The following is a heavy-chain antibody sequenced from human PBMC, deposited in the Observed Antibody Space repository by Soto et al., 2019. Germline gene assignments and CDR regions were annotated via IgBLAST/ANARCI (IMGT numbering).Heavy chain of an antibody. V-gene: IGHV3-30*18. CDR2: ISFDGIKK. CDR1: GFTFRSYD. D-gene: IGHD6-13*01. CDR3: EKHIVAAGYYGMDV. J-gene: IGHJ6*02. Sequence: QVQLVESGGGVVQPGGSLRLSCAASGFTFRSYDMHWVRQAPGKGLEWMGVISFDGIKKYYGDSVKGRFTISRDSSKNKLYLQMNSLRPEDTAVYYCEKHIVAAGYYGMDVWGQGTTVSVSS.